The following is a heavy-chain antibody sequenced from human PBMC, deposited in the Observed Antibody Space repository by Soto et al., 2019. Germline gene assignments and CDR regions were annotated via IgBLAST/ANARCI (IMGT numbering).Heavy chain of an antibody. J-gene: IGHJ4*02. D-gene: IGHD2-2*01. V-gene: IGHV1-24*01. CDR1: GYTLTELS. Sequence: ASVKVSCKVSGYTLTELSMHWVRQAPGKGLEWMGGFDPEDGETIYAQKFQGRVTMTEDTSTDTAYMELSSLRSEDTAVYYCATESPNCSSTSCWLDYWGQGTLVTVSS. CDR2: FDPEDGET. CDR3: ATESPNCSSTSCWLDY.